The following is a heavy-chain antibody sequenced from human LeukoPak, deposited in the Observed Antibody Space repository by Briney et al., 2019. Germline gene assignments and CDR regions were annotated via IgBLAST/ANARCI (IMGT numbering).Heavy chain of an antibody. J-gene: IGHJ4*02. V-gene: IGHV1-2*02. CDR2: INPNSGGT. CDR1: VSTFTFYY. Sequence: GASVTVSCKASVSTFTFYYMHWVRQAPGQGLEWMGWINPNSGGTNYAQKFQGRVTMTRDTSISTAYMELSRLRSDDTAVYYCARDYGDYVDYWGQGTLVTVSS. D-gene: IGHD4-17*01. CDR3: ARDYGDYVDY.